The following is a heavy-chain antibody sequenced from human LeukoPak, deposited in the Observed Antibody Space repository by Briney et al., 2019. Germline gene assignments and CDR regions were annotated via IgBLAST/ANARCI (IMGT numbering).Heavy chain of an antibody. CDR2: ISGSRGGT. Sequence: GGSLRLSCAASGFTFSSYAMSWVRQAPGKGLEWVSAISGSRGGTYYADSVKGRFTISRDNSKNTLYLQMNSLRAEDTAIYYCARDERLLSFLKWGQGTLVTVSS. J-gene: IGHJ4*02. D-gene: IGHD3-3*01. V-gene: IGHV3-23*01. CDR3: ARDERLLSFLK. CDR1: GFTFSSYA.